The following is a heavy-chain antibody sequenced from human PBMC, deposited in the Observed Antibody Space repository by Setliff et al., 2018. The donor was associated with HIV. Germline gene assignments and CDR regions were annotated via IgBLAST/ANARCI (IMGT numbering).Heavy chain of an antibody. V-gene: IGHV3-23*01. Sequence: GGSLRLSCAASGFTFDDYGMSWVRQAPGKGLEWVSAISDSGGGTYYADSVKGRFTVSRDNSKYTLYLQMNSLRVEDTAVYYCAKDKGSSGWSAWGQGTLVTVSS. CDR1: GFTFDDYG. D-gene: IGHD6-19*01. J-gene: IGHJ5*02. CDR2: ISDSGGGT. CDR3: AKDKGSSGWSA.